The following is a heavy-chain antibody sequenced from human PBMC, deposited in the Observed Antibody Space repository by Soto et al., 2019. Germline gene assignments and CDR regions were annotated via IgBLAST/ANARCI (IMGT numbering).Heavy chain of an antibody. J-gene: IGHJ5*02. D-gene: IGHD4-17*01. CDR2: IYYSGST. V-gene: IGHV4-31*03. Sequence: PSETLSLTCTVSCGSISSGGYYWSWIRQHPGKGLEWIGYIYYSGSTYYNPSLKSRVTISVDTSKNQFSLKLSSVTAADTAEYYCSTTINYGWFDPWGQGILVTVSS. CDR3: STTINYGWFDP. CDR1: CGSISSGGYY.